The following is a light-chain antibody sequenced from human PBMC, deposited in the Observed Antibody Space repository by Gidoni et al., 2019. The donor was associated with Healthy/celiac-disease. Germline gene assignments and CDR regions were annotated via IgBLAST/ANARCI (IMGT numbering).Light chain of an antibody. CDR3: ASFAGNNIFV. J-gene: IGLJ2*01. V-gene: IGLV2-8*02. CDR1: SSDVGGYDY. Sequence: QSALTQPPSASRSPGQSVTISCTGTSSDVGGYDYVSWYQQHPGKAPKLVIYEVNKRPSGVPDRFSASKSGNTASLTVSGLRADDEAHYYCASFAGNNIFVLGGGTRLTVL. CDR2: EVN.